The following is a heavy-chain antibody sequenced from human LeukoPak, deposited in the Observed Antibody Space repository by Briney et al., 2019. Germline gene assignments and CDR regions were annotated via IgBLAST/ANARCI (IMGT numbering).Heavy chain of an antibody. V-gene: IGHV3-21*01. J-gene: IGHJ4*02. CDR3: VGNYYDSSGPDY. CDR2: ISSSGAYI. D-gene: IGHD3-22*01. CDR1: GFTFSTYS. Sequence: GGSLRLSCAASGFTFSTYSMNWVRQAPGKGLECVSSISSSGAYIYYADSVKGRFTISRDNAKKSLYLQMNSLRAEDTAIYYCVGNYYDSSGPDYWGQGTLVTVSS.